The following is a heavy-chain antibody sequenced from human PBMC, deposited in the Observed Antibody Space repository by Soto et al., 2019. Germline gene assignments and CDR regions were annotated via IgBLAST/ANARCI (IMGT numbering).Heavy chain of an antibody. CDR3: ARGRYGDY. D-gene: IGHD1-1*01. J-gene: IGHJ4*02. Sequence: QVHLEQSVAEVKKPGASVKVSCKASGYTFTSYGITWVRQAPGQGLEWMGWISAHNGNTDYAQKLQGRVIVTRDTFTSTAYMELRSLISDDTAVYYCARGRYGDYWGQGALVTVSS. V-gene: IGHV1-18*01. CDR2: ISAHNGNT. CDR1: GYTFTSYG.